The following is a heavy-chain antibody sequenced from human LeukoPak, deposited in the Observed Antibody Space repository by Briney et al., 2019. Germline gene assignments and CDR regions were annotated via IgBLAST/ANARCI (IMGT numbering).Heavy chain of an antibody. CDR1: GYTFTSYG. CDR2: ISAYNGNT. J-gene: IGHJ4*02. CDR3: ARTTIVGYCSSTSCPSFDY. Sequence: ASVKVSCKASGYTFTSYGISWVRQAPGQGLEWMGWISAYNGNTNYAQKLQGRVTMATDTSTSTAYMELRSLRSDDTAVYYCARTTIVGYCSSTSCPSFDYWGQGTLVTVSS. D-gene: IGHD2-2*01. V-gene: IGHV1-18*01.